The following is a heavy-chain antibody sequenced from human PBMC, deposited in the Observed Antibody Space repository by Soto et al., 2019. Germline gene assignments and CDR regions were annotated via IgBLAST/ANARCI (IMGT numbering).Heavy chain of an antibody. CDR1: GYTFTSYG. CDR2: ISAYNGNT. Sequence: ASVKVSCKASGYTFTSYGISWVRQAPGQGLEWMGWISAYNGNTNYAQKLQGRVTMTTDTSTSTAYMELRSLRSDDTAVYYCARDSIHYYGSGSYYNGIYYYYYGMDVWGQGTTVTV. D-gene: IGHD3-10*01. CDR3: ARDSIHYYGSGSYYNGIYYYYYGMDV. V-gene: IGHV1-18*01. J-gene: IGHJ6*02.